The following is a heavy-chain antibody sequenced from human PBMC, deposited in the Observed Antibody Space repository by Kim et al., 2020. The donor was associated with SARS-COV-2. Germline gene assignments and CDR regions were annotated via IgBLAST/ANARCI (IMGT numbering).Heavy chain of an antibody. CDR3: ARGGPITMVRGVISITYGMDV. D-gene: IGHD3-10*01. V-gene: IGHV3-7*03. J-gene: IGHJ6*02. CDR1: GFTFSSYW. CDR2: IKQDGSEK. Sequence: GGSLRLSCAASGFTFSSYWMSWVRQAPGKGLEWVANIKQDGSEKYYVDSVKGRFTISRDNAKNSLYLQMNSLRAEDTAVYYCARGGPITMVRGVISITYGMDVWGQGTTVTVSS.